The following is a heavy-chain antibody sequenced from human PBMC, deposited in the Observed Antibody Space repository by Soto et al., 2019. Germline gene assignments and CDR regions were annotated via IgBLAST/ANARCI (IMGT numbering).Heavy chain of an antibody. V-gene: IGHV3-23*01. D-gene: IGHD2-2*01. CDR2: ISGGSGDT. CDR3: ARGASTFDY. J-gene: IGHJ4*02. CDR1: GFTFSNSA. Sequence: EVQLLESGGGVAQPGGSLRLSCAASGFTFSNSAMSWVRQAPGKGLEWVSTISGGSGDTSYADPVKGRFIVSRDDSRTTLYLQMNSLRAVDTALYYFARGASTFDYWGQGRPVIVSS.